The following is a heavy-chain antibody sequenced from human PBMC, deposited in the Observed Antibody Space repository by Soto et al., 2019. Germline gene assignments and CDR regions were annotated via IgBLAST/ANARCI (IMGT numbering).Heavy chain of an antibody. D-gene: IGHD2-21*02. V-gene: IGHV3-74*01. CDR3: ARESGDWSLNWFGP. CDR1: GFNFGNHW. CDR2: ITSDGKSK. J-gene: IGHJ5*02. Sequence: PRVSCAAYGFNFGNHWMHWVRQRQGEGLVWVSRITSDGKSKAYAESVKGRFAISRDNAKNTLYLQMNGLTAEDTAVYYCARESGDWSLNWFGPWGLGTPVTVSS.